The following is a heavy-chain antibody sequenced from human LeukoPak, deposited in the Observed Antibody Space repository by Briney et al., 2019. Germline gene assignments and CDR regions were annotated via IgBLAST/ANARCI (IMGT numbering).Heavy chain of an antibody. V-gene: IGHV3-23*01. CDR3: AKRGVVIRVILVGFHKEAYYFDS. D-gene: IGHD3-22*01. J-gene: IGHJ4*02. CDR1: GIPLSNYG. CDR2: LSDSGGRT. Sequence: PGGSLRLSCAVSGIPLSNYGMSWVRQAPGKGLEWVAGLSDSGGRTNYADSVKGRFTISRDNPKNTLYLQMNSLRAEDTAVYFCAKRGVVIRVILVGFHKEAYYFDSWGQGALVTVSS.